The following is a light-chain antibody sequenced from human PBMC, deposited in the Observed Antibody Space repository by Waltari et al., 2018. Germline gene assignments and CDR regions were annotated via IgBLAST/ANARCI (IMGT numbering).Light chain of an antibody. Sequence: IQMTQSPSTLSASVGDRITITCRASHTITNWLAWYQQKPGKAPNVLIYDAPTLESGVPSRFSGSGSGTEFTLTINSLQAEDVAVYYCQQYYTAPYTFGQGTKLEIK. CDR1: HTITNW. CDR3: QQYYTAPYT. V-gene: IGKV1-5*01. J-gene: IGKJ2*01. CDR2: DAP.